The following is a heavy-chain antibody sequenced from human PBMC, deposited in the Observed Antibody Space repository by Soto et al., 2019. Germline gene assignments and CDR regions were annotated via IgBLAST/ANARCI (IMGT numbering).Heavy chain of an antibody. D-gene: IGHD6-25*01. V-gene: IGHV3-23*01. J-gene: IGHJ6*02. CDR2: ISGRADTT. Sequence: EVQMLESGGGLVQPGGALRPFCAASGFTFRSYSTNWVRQAPGKGLEWVSTISGRADTTYYADSVKGRFTISRDNSKNTLSLPMNSLRAEDTAVYYGAKSGQSSGVNMEGWGQGTTVIVSS. CDR1: GFTFRSYS. CDR3: AKSGQSSGVNMEG.